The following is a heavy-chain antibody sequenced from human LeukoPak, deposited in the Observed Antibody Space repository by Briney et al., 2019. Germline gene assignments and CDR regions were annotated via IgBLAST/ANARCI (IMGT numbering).Heavy chain of an antibody. J-gene: IGHJ3*02. CDR1: GYTFTGYY. CDR3: ARARLQLFDAFDI. Sequence: ASVKVSCKASGYTFTGYYMHWVRQAPGQGLEWMGIINPSGGSTSYAQKFQGRVTMTRDMSTSTVYMELSSLRSEDTAVYYCARARLQLFDAFDIWGQGTMVTVSS. D-gene: IGHD4-11*01. CDR2: INPSGGST. V-gene: IGHV1-46*01.